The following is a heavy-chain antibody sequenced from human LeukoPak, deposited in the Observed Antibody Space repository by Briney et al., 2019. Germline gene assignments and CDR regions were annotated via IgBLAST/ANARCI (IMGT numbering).Heavy chain of an antibody. V-gene: IGHV3-30*01. CDR1: GFTFSSYA. Sequence: GRSLRLSCAAAGFTFSSYAMHWVRQAPGKGLEWVAVISYDGSNKYYADSVKGRFTISRDNSKNTLYLQMNSLRAEDTAVYYCARNSAYSSSPHNWFDPWGQGTLVTVSS. CDR2: ISYDGSNK. D-gene: IGHD6-6*01. J-gene: IGHJ5*02. CDR3: ARNSAYSSSPHNWFDP.